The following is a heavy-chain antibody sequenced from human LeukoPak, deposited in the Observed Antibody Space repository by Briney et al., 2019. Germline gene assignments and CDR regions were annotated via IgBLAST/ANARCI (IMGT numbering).Heavy chain of an antibody. Sequence: SETLSLTCTVSGDSFSRNTYSWGWIRQPPGKGLEGIGSVYYTGRTFYNPSLKSRVTISVYTSKNQFSLKLSSVTAADTAVYYCARQVSYSSGWYGEEHFDYWGQGTLVTVSS. D-gene: IGHD6-19*01. CDR2: VYYTGRT. J-gene: IGHJ4*02. CDR3: ARQVSYSSGWYGEEHFDY. CDR1: GDSFSRNTYS. V-gene: IGHV4-39*01.